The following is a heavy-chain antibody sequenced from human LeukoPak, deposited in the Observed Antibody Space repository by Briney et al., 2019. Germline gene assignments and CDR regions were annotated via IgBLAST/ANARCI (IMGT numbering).Heavy chain of an antibody. CDR1: GYSFTGYY. V-gene: IGHV1-2*04. CDR3: ARDRAGTTSNFDY. Sequence: ASVKVSCKASGYSFTGYYIHWVRQAPGQGLEWMGWINPNSGGTNYVQKFEGWVTMTRDTSISTAYMELNRLRSDDTAVYYCARDRAGTTSNFDYWGQGTLVTVSS. D-gene: IGHD1-1*01. J-gene: IGHJ4*02. CDR2: INPNSGGT.